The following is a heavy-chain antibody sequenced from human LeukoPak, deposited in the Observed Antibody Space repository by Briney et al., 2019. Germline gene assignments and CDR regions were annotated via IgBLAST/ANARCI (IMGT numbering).Heavy chain of an antibody. D-gene: IGHD3-16*02. J-gene: IGHJ4*02. CDR2: ISGSGHNT. Sequence: GGSLRLSCAASGFSFSSYAMNWVRQAPGKGLEWVSVISGSGHNTGYADSVKGRFTISRDNSKNTLYLQMSSLRAADSAVYFCAKGGYTTSSASAYWGQGTLVTVSS. CDR1: GFSFSSYA. CDR3: AKGGYTTSSASAY. V-gene: IGHV3-23*01.